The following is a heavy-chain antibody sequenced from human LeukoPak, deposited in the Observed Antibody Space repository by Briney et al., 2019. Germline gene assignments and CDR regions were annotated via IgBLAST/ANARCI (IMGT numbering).Heavy chain of an antibody. V-gene: IGHV3-15*01. CDR1: GFTFSNTW. J-gene: IGHJ6*03. Sequence: GGSLRLSCAASGFTFSNTWMSWVRQAPGKGLEWVGRIKSKTDGGTTDYAAPVKGRFTISRDDSKNTLYLQMNSLKTEDTAVYYCTACSSTSAYYYYYMDVWGKGTTVTVSS. D-gene: IGHD2-2*01. CDR2: IKSKTDGGTT. CDR3: TACSSTSAYYYYYMDV.